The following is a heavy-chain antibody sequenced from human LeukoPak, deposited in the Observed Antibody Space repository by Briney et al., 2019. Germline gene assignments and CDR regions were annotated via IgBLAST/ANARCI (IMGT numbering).Heavy chain of an antibody. D-gene: IGHD1-26*01. Sequence: ASLKVSCKTSGYTFIRYSIGWVRQAPGQGLEWMGWISAYNGNTNYAQKLQDRVTMTTDTSTSTAYMELRSLRSDDTAIYYCAHSSYYLSGAYYYMDVWGKGTTVTVSS. CDR3: AHSSYYLSGAYYYMDV. CDR1: GYTFIRYS. V-gene: IGHV1-18*01. CDR2: ISAYNGNT. J-gene: IGHJ6*03.